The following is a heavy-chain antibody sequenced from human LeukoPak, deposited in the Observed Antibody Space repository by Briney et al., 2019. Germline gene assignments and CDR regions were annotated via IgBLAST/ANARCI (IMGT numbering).Heavy chain of an antibody. D-gene: IGHD1-7*01. Sequence: PGSSLRLSCAASGFTFTSYSMSWVRQAPGKGLEWVSGTSDRGDYTYYADSVKGRFTISRDSSKNTLFLQMNSLRAEDTALYFCARKAQYNGHYPLDYWGQGTLVTVSS. CDR2: TSDRGDYT. CDR3: ARKAQYNGHYPLDY. J-gene: IGHJ4*02. CDR1: GFTFTSYS. V-gene: IGHV3-23*01.